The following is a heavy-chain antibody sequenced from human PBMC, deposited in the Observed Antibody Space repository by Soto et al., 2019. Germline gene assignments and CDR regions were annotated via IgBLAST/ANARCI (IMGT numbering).Heavy chain of an antibody. D-gene: IGHD4-17*01. CDR2: IIPIFGTA. V-gene: IGHV1-69*13. J-gene: IGHJ6*02. CDR3: ARVSNGDSPLPYYYYYGMDV. CDR1: GGTFSSYA. Sequence: SGKVSCKASGGTFSSYAISWVRQAPGQGLEWMGGIIPIFGTANYAQKFQGRVTITADESTSTAYMELSSLRSEDTAVYYCARVSNGDSPLPYYYYYGMDVWGQGTTVTVSS.